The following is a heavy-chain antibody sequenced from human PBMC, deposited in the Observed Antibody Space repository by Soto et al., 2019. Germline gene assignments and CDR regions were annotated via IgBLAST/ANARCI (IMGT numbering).Heavy chain of an antibody. CDR1: GFTFSSYG. Sequence: GGSLRLSCAASGFTFSSYGMHWVRQAPGKGLEWVAVIWYDGSNKYYADSVEGRFTISRDNSKNTLYLQMNSLRAEDTAVYYCARDLGDFWSGYSATYYYGMDVWGQGTTVTVSS. J-gene: IGHJ6*02. V-gene: IGHV3-33*01. CDR2: IWYDGSNK. CDR3: ARDLGDFWSGYSATYYYGMDV. D-gene: IGHD3-3*01.